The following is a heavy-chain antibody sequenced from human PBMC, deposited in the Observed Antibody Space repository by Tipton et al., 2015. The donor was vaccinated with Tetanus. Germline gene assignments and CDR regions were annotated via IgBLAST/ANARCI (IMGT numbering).Heavy chain of an antibody. J-gene: IGHJ4*02. CDR3: ARDQARGARGWNFFDY. CDR2: IYNSGST. CDR1: GGSISSGGYY. V-gene: IGHV4-31*03. Sequence: GLVKPSQTLSLTCTVSGGSISSGGYYWSWIRQHPGKGLEWIGDIYNSGSTYYNPSLKSRVPISMDTSKNQFSLELNSVTAADTAVYYCARDQARGARGWNFFDYWGQGALVTVSS. D-gene: IGHD1-26*01.